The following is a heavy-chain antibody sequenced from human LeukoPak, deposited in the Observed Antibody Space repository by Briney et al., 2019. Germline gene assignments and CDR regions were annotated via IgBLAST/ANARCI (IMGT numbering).Heavy chain of an antibody. V-gene: IGHV1-2*02. D-gene: IGHD3-10*01. J-gene: IGHJ5*02. Sequence: ASVKVSCKASGGTFSSYAISWVRQAPGQGLEWMGWINPNSGGTNYAQKFQGRVTMTRDTSISTAYMELSRLRSDDTAVYYCARDLQPYYYGSGTTPVWFDPWGQGTLVTVSS. CDR1: GGTFSSYA. CDR2: INPNSGGT. CDR3: ARDLQPYYYGSGTTPVWFDP.